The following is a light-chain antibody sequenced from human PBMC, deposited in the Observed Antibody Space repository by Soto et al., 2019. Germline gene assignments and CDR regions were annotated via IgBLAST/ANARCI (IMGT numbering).Light chain of an antibody. V-gene: IGLV2-8*01. CDR2: EVT. Sequence: QPVLTQPPSASGSPGQSVTISCTGTSSDVGGYNFVSWYQQHPGKAPKLMIYEVTKRPSGVPDRFSGSKSGNTASLTVSGLQAEDEADYYCTSYAGSNIPVVFGGGTKVTVL. J-gene: IGLJ2*01. CDR3: TSYAGSNIPVV. CDR1: SSDVGGYNF.